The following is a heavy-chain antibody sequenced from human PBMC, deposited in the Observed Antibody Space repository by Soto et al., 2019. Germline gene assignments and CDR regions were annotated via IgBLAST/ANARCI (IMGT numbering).Heavy chain of an antibody. J-gene: IGHJ4*02. V-gene: IGHV3-23*05. CDR3: ARDDALDYVLWVLDH. Sequence: PGGSLRLSCTASGLPHNNFAMMWVRQAPGKGLECVAGIYGSGRGIQYADSVKGRFTISRDKSRSAVYLQMTDLRADDTAVYYCARDDALDYVLWVLDHWGQGTLVTVYS. CDR2: IYGSGRGI. CDR1: GLPHNNFA. D-gene: IGHD3-16*01.